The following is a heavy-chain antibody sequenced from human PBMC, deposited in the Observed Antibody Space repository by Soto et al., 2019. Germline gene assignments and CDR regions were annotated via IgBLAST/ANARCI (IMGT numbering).Heavy chain of an antibody. CDR3: AKGWDTILMVYAIDSYFDY. CDR1: GGTFSSYA. CDR2: IIPIFGTA. V-gene: IGHV1-69*13. J-gene: IGHJ4*02. Sequence: SVKVSCKASGGTFSSYAISWVRQAPGQGLEWMGGIIPIFGTANYAQKFQGRVTITADESTSTAYMELSSLRSEDTAVYYCAKGWDTILMVYAIDSYFDYWGQGTLVTVSS. D-gene: IGHD2-8*01.